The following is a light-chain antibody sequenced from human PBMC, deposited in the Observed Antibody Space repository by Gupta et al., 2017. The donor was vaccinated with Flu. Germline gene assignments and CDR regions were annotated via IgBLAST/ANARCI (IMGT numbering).Light chain of an antibody. CDR2: QDT. V-gene: IGLV3-1*01. CDR1: KLGDKY. CDR3: QAWDSSTVL. J-gene: IGLJ2*01. Sequence: SYELTQPPSVSVSPGQTASITCSGDKLGDKYACWYQQKPGQSPVLVIYQDTKRPSGIPERFSGSNSGNKATLTISGTEAMDEDDDYCQAWDSSTVLFGGGTKLTVL.